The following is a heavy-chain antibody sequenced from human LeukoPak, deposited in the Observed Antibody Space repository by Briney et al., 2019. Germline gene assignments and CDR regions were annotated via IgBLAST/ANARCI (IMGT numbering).Heavy chain of an antibody. CDR3: AREYSYGLHFDY. CDR1: GGSFSRYA. D-gene: IGHD5-18*01. V-gene: IGHV1-2*06. Sequence: GASVKVSCKASGGSFSRYAISWVRQAPGQGLEWMGRINPNSGGTNYAQKFQGRVTMTRDTSISTAYMELSRLRSDDTAVYYCAREYSYGLHFDYWGRGTLVTVSS. CDR2: INPNSGGT. J-gene: IGHJ4*02.